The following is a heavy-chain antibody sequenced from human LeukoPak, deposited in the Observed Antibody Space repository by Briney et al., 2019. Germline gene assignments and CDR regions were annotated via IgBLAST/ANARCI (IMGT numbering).Heavy chain of an antibody. Sequence: GGSLRLSCAASGFDLSTYLMHWVRQAPGKGLEWVSGISWNSGSIGYADSVKGRFTISRDNAKNSLYLQMNSLRAEDTALYYCAKDYGGNLYNWFDPWGQGTLVTVSS. V-gene: IGHV3-9*01. D-gene: IGHD4-23*01. J-gene: IGHJ5*02. CDR2: ISWNSGSI. CDR1: GFDLSTYL. CDR3: AKDYGGNLYNWFDP.